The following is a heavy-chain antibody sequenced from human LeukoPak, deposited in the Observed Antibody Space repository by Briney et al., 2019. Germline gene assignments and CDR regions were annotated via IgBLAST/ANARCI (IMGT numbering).Heavy chain of an antibody. J-gene: IGHJ5*02. CDR2: IYYSGST. D-gene: IGHD3-10*01. V-gene: IGHV4-39*07. CDR1: GGSISSSSYY. CDR3: ARGGYYGSGNDFRFDP. Sequence: SETLSLTCTVSGGSISSSSYYWGWIRQPPGKGLEWIGSIYYSGSTYYNPSLKSRVTISVETSKNQFSLKLESVTAADTAVYYCARGGYYGSGNDFRFDPWGQGTLVTVSS.